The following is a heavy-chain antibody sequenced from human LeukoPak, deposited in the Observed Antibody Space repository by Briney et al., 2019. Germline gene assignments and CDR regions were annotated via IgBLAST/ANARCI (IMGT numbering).Heavy chain of an antibody. J-gene: IGHJ5*02. CDR1: GFTFSSSA. CDR3: AKDWGYASGTYYTS. V-gene: IGHV3-23*01. CDR2: VTGTGGGT. Sequence: GGSRRLSCAASGFTFSSSAMRWVRQLPGKGLGWGSTVTGTGGGTYYADSVKGRFNISRDNSKNTLSLHMNSLRAEDTALYYCAKDWGYASGTYYTSWGQGTLVTVSS. D-gene: IGHD3-10*01.